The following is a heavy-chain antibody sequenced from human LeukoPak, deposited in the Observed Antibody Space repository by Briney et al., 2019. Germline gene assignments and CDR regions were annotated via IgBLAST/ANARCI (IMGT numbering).Heavy chain of an antibody. CDR1: GFTFTTSA. CDR2: IVVGSGNT. Sequence: VASVKVSCKASGFTFTTSAVQWVRQARGQRLEWIGWIVVGSGNTNYAQKFQERVTIIRDMSTSTAYMELSSLRSEDTAVYYCAAAPSYDFWSGYYPTYGLDVWGQGTTVTASS. D-gene: IGHD3-3*01. J-gene: IGHJ6*02. CDR3: AAAPSYDFWSGYYPTYGLDV. V-gene: IGHV1-58*01.